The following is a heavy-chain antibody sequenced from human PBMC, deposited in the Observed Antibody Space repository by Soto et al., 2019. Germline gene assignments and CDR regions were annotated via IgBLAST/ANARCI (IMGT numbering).Heavy chain of an antibody. D-gene: IGHD3-9*01. CDR2: ISSSGSTI. CDR1: GFTFSDYY. J-gene: IGHJ3*02. V-gene: IGHV3-11*01. Sequence: GGSLRLSCAASGFTFSDYYMSWIRQAPGNGLEWVSYISSSGSTIYYADSVKGRFTISRDNAKNSLYLQMNSLRAEDTAVYYCARNYDILTGFPYAAFDIWGQGTMVTVSS. CDR3: ARNYDILTGFPYAAFDI.